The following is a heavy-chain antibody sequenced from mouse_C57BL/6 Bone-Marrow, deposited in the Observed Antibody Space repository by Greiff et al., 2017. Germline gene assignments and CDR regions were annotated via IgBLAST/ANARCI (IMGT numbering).Heavy chain of an antibody. V-gene: IGHV3-6*01. D-gene: IGHD2-3*01. CDR3: ASEDGYYAMDY. CDR1: GYSITSGYY. CDR2: ISYDGSN. J-gene: IGHJ4*01. Sequence: ESGPGLVKPSQSLSLTCSVTGYSITSGYYWNWIRQFPGNKLEWMGYISYDGSNNYNPSLKNRISITRDTSKNQFFLKLNSVTTEDTATDYCASEDGYYAMDYWGQGTSVTVSS.